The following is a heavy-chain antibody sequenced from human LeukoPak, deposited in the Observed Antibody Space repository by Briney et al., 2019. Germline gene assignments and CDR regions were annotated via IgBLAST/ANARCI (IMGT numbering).Heavy chain of an antibody. D-gene: IGHD2-2*01. CDR2: ICSSSSYI. CDR3: ARDCSSTSCYGFGY. J-gene: IGHJ4*02. CDR1: GFTFSSYS. Sequence: GGSLRLSCAASGFTFSSYSMNWVRQAPGEGLEWVSSICSSSSYIYYADSVKGRFTISRDNAKNSLYLQMNSLRAEDTAVYYCARDCSSTSCYGFGYWGQGTLVTVSS. V-gene: IGHV3-21*01.